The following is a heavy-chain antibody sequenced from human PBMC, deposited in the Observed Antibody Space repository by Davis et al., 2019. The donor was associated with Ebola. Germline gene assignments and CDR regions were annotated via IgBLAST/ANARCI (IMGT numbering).Heavy chain of an antibody. V-gene: IGHV1-3*01. CDR1: GYIFTSYA. Sequence: AASVKVSCKASGYIFTSYAMHWVRQAPGQRLEWMGWINAGNGNTKYSQKFQGRVTITRDTSASTAYMELSSLRSEDTAVYYCARDLRGWYSFDYWGQGTLVTVSP. CDR2: INAGNGNT. D-gene: IGHD6-19*01. J-gene: IGHJ4*02. CDR3: ARDLRGWYSFDY.